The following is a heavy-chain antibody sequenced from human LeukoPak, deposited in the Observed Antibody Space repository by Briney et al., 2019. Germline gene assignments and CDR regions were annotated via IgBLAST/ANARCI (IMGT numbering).Heavy chain of an antibody. V-gene: IGHV1-24*01. Sequence: ASVKVSCKVSGYTLTELSMHWVRQAPGKGLEWMGGFDPEDGETIYAQKFQGRVTLTRDMSTSTDYLELSSLRSEDTAVYYCARDNTVRDEAWWFNPWGQGTLVTVSS. CDR3: ARDNTVRDEAWWFNP. J-gene: IGHJ5*02. CDR1: GYTLTELS. D-gene: IGHD4-17*01. CDR2: FDPEDGET.